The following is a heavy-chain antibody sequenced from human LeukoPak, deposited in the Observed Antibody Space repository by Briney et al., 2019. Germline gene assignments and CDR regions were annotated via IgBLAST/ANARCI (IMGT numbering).Heavy chain of an antibody. CDR1: GGSISSSYW. J-gene: IGHJ4*02. D-gene: IGHD1-26*01. CDR2: IYHSGST. V-gene: IGHV4-4*02. CDR3: ARWMVGSTFDS. Sequence: SGTLSLTCAVSGGSISSSYWWSWIRPPPGKGLEWIGEIYHSGSTNYNPSLKSRVSMSVDTSKNQFSLKLNSVIAADTAVYYCARWMVGSTFDSWGQGTLVTVSS.